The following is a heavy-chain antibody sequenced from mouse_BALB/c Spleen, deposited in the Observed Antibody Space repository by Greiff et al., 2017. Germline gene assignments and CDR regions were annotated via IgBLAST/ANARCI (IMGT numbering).Heavy chain of an antibody. V-gene: IGHV1-66*01. CDR3: ASMIRYYYAMDY. Sequence: QVQLQQSGPELVKPGASVKISCKASGYSFTSYYIHWVKQRPGQGLEWIGWIFPGSGNTKYNEKFKGKATLTADTSSSTAYMQLSSLTSEDSAVYFCASMIRYYYAMDYWGQGTSVTVSS. CDR1: GYSFTSYY. D-gene: IGHD2-4*01. J-gene: IGHJ4*01. CDR2: IFPGSGNT.